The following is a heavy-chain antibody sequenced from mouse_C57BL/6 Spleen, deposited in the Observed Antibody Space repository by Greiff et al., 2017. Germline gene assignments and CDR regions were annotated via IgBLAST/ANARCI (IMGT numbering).Heavy chain of an antibody. Sequence: PGAELVKPGASVKLSCKASGYTFTSYWMHWVKQRPGQGLEWIGMIHPNSGSTNYNEKFKSKATLTVDKSSSTAYMQLSSLTSEDSAVYYCARGDSNYVNYFDYWGQGTTLTVSS. J-gene: IGHJ2*01. V-gene: IGHV1-64*01. CDR1: GYTFTSYW. CDR2: IHPNSGST. D-gene: IGHD2-5*01. CDR3: ARGDSNYVNYFDY.